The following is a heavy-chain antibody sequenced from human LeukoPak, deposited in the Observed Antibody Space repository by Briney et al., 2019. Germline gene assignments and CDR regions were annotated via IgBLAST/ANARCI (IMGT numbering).Heavy chain of an antibody. J-gene: IGHJ5*02. CDR3: AGERFTFGGVIVPNWFDP. CDR1: GGSISSSSYY. D-gene: IGHD3-16*02. CDR2: IYYSGST. Sequence: SETLSLTCTVSGGSISSSSYYWGWIRQPPGKGLEWIGSIYYSGSTNYNPSLKSRVTISVDTSKNQFSLKLSSVTAADTAVYYCAGERFTFGGVIVPNWFDPWGQGTLVTVSS. V-gene: IGHV4-39*07.